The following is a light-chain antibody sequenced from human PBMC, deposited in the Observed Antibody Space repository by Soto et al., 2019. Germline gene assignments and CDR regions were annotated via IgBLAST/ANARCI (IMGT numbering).Light chain of an antibody. CDR3: QQYNSYPVT. V-gene: IGKV1-5*01. CDR1: QSISSW. Sequence: DIQMTQSPSTLSASVGDRVTITCRASQSISSWLAWYQQKPGKAPKLLIYDASSLESGVPSRFSGSGSGTEFTFTISSLQPDDFATYYCQQYNSYPVTFGQGTKVDI. J-gene: IGKJ1*01. CDR2: DAS.